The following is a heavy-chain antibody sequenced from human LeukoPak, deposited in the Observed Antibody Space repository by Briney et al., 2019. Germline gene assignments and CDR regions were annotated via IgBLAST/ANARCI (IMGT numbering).Heavy chain of an antibody. J-gene: IGHJ4*02. CDR1: GLAFSAYK. Sequence: GSLRLSCAASGLAFSAYKMHWVRQAPRKGLVWVSRVSTDGYTTDYADFVQGRFTASRDNTKNTWSLEMNSLRAEDTAVYYCVVGGSPGYWGQGTLVTVSS. CDR3: VVGGSPGY. CDR2: VSTDGYTT. V-gene: IGHV3-74*01. D-gene: IGHD2-15*01.